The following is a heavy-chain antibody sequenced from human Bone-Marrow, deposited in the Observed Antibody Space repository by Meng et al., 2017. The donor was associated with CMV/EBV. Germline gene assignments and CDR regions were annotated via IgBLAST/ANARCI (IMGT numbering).Heavy chain of an antibody. CDR1: GFTFSSYG. J-gene: IGHJ6*02. V-gene: IGHV3-48*04. Sequence: GGSLRLSCAASGFTFSSYGMHWVRQAPGKGLEWVSYISSSGSTIYYADSVKGRFTISRDNAKNSLYLQMNSLRAEDTAVYYCARVLVPAAIYYYYGMDVWGQGTTVTVSS. CDR3: ARVLVPAAIYYYYGMDV. CDR2: ISSSGSTI. D-gene: IGHD2-2*02.